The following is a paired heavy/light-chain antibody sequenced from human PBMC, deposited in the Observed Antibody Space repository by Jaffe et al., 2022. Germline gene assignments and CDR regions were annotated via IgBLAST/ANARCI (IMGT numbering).Light chain of an antibody. CDR2: DAS. CDR1: QSVSSY. J-gene: IGKJ5*01. V-gene: IGKV3-11*01. Sequence: EIVLTQSPATLSLSPGERATLSCRASQSVSSYLAWYQQKPGQAPRLLIYDASNRATGIPARFSGSGSGTDFTLTISSLEPEDFAVYYCQQRSNWRITFGQGTRLEIK. CDR3: QQRSNWRIT.
Heavy chain of an antibody. CDR2: INHSGST. Sequence: QVQLQQWGAGLLKPSETLSLTCAVYGGSFSGYYWSWIRQPPGKGLEWIGEINHSGSTNYNPSLKSRVTISVDTSKNQFSLKLSSVTAADTAVYYCARGVGYYGSGSYYGARGYYYYYYMDVWGKGTTVTVSS. J-gene: IGHJ6*03. V-gene: IGHV4-34*01. D-gene: IGHD3-10*01. CDR3: ARGVGYYGSGSYYGARGYYYYYYMDV. CDR1: GGSFSGYY.